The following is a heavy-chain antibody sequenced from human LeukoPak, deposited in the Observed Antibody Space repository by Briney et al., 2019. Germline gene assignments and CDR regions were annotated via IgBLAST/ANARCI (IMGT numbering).Heavy chain of an antibody. CDR1: GVSFNDFY. Sequence: SETLSLTCAVSGVSFNDFYWGWIRQPPGKGLEWIATISYSGRTYYNPSLKTRLTISVDTSKNQFSLKLLSVAAADTAVYYCARLKSYCGGDCYPDQFHNWGQGTLVTVSS. D-gene: IGHD2-21*02. V-gene: IGHV4-39*01. CDR2: ISYSGRT. J-gene: IGHJ4*02. CDR3: ARLKSYCGGDCYPDQFHN.